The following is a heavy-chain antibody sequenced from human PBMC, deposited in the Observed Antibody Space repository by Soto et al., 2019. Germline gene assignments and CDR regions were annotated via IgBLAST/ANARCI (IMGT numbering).Heavy chain of an antibody. CDR3: AREGVRGMEV. Sequence: QVKLVQSGAEVKKPGASVKVSCKASGYTFTSYDINWVRQATGQGLEWMGLMNPNSGNSGYGQKDQGRDTMTRNTSPSTAYMELSSLRSDDTAGYYCAREGVRGMEVWGQGTTVNVSS. D-gene: IGHD3-16*01. CDR1: GYTFTSYD. V-gene: IGHV1-8*01. J-gene: IGHJ6*02. CDR2: MNPNSGNS.